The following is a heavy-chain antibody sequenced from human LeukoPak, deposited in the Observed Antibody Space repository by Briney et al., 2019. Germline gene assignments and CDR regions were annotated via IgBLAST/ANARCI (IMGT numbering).Heavy chain of an antibody. CDR1: GYTFTGYY. Sequence: GASVKVSCKASGYTFTGYYMHWVRQAPGQGLEWMGWINPNSGGTNHAQKFQGRVTMTRDTSIGTAYMELSRLRSDDTAVYYCARVVSGYDDALDYWGQGTLVTVSS. V-gene: IGHV1-2*02. CDR3: ARVVSGYDDALDY. D-gene: IGHD5-12*01. J-gene: IGHJ4*02. CDR2: INPNSGGT.